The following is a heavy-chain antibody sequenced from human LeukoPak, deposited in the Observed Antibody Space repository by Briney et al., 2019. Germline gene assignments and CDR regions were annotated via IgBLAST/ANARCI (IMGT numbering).Heavy chain of an antibody. D-gene: IGHD3-10*01. CDR2: ITATGNTI. CDR3: ARVQDYYGSGRALGV. J-gene: IGHJ6*02. Sequence: KPGGSLRLSCAASGFTFSDYFMSWIRQAPGRGLEWVSYITATGNTIYYADSVKGRFTISRDNAKNSLYLQMNSLRVEDTAVYYCARVQDYYGSGRALGVWGQGTTVTVSS. V-gene: IGHV3-11*01. CDR1: GFTFSDYF.